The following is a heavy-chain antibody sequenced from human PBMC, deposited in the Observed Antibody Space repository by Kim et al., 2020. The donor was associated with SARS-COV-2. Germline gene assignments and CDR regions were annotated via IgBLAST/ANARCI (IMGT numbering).Heavy chain of an antibody. CDR2: VFHTGNT. CDR1: PVSTDDFW. CDR3: ARQIGVGQWSLDN. J-gene: IGHJ4*02. Sequence: SETLSLTCSGPVSTDDFWWAWIRQPPGKGLEWIGSVFHTGNTWYNPSLKSRVTISADMSENQVSLRLSSVRAADSAVYYCARQIGVGQWSLDNWGQGTLVTVSS. V-gene: IGHV4-39*01. D-gene: IGHD3-22*01.